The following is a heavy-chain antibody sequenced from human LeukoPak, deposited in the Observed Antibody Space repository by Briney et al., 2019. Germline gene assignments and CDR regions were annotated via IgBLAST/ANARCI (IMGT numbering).Heavy chain of an antibody. CDR3: ARDVDTAMVGAFDI. CDR2: ISYDGSNK. CDR1: GFTFSSYA. V-gene: IGHV3-30*04. D-gene: IGHD5-18*01. Sequence: GGSLRLSCAASGFTFSSYAMHWVRQAPGKGLEWVAVISYDGSNKYYADSVKGRFTISRDNSKNTLYLQMNSLRAEDTAVYYCARDVDTAMVGAFDIWGQGTMVTVSS. J-gene: IGHJ3*02.